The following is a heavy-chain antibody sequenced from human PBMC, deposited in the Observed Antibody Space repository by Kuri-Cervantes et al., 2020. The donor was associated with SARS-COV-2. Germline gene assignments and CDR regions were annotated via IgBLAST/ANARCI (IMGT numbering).Heavy chain of an antibody. CDR2: INPSGGST. V-gene: IGHV1-46*01. J-gene: IGHJ4*02. CDR3: AIDHEFGLPVD. D-gene: IGHD3-10*01. Sequence: ASVKVSCRASGYTFTTYAMNWVRQAPGQGLEWMGIINPSGGSTSYAQKFQGRVTMTTDTSTSTAYMELRSLRSDDTAVYYCAIDHEFGLPVDWGQGTLVTVSS. CDR1: GYTFTTYA.